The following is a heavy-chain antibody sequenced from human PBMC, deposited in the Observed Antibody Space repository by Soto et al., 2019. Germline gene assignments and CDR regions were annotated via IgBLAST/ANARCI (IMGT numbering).Heavy chain of an antibody. CDR2: ISTYNGNA. Sequence: AAGKVGCEGCGRRFTSQGISRVRRAPGRGLEWMGYISTYNGNANYAQNLQGRLTMTADTPTSTAYMDLRSLRSDDTAVYYCASCITIFGVVDSLDYWGQGTPVTVSS. V-gene: IGHV1-18*01. CDR3: ASCITIFGVVDSLDY. J-gene: IGHJ4*02. CDR1: GRRFTSQG. D-gene: IGHD3-3*01.